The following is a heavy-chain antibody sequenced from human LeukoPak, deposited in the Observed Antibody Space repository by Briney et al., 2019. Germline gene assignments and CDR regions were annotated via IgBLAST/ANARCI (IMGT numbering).Heavy chain of an antibody. CDR1: GGTFSSYA. D-gene: IGHD2-15*01. J-gene: IGHJ4*02. Sequence: SVKVSCKASGGTFSSYAISWVRQAPGQGLEWIGGIIPIFGTANYAQKFQGRVTITADESTSTAYMELSSLRSEDTAVYYCARGELDCSGGSCYPTMGFDYWGQGTLVTVSS. V-gene: IGHV1-69*13. CDR3: ARGELDCSGGSCYPTMGFDY. CDR2: IIPIFGTA.